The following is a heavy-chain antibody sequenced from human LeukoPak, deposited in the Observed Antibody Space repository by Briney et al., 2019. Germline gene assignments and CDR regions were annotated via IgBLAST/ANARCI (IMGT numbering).Heavy chain of an antibody. Sequence: GGSLRLSCAASGFTFRSYAMHWVRQAPGEGLEYVSGISSNGGSTYYANSVKGRFTISRDNSKNTLYLQMGGLRAEDMAVYYCARDSSITNYYYGMDVWGQGTTVTVSS. D-gene: IGHD2-2*01. J-gene: IGHJ6*02. CDR1: GFTFRSYA. V-gene: IGHV3-64*01. CDR3: ARDSSITNYYYGMDV. CDR2: ISSNGGST.